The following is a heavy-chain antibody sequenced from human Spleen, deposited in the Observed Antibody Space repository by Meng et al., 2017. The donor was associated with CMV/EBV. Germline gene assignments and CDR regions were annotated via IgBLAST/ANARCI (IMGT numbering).Heavy chain of an antibody. D-gene: IGHD2-8*02. CDR2: VFYTGST. J-gene: IGHJ5*02. Sequence: GSINTSNYYWAWIRQPPGKGLEWIGDVFYTGSTSYNPSLKSRVTISVDTSRNQFSLKLNSVAAADTAVYYCARRGIALMVSGKGFDPWGQGTLVTVSS. CDR1: GSINTSNYY. CDR3: ARRGIALMVSGKGFDP. V-gene: IGHV4-39*07.